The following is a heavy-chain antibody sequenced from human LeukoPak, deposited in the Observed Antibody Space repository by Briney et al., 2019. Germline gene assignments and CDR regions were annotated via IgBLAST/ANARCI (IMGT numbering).Heavy chain of an antibody. CDR3: ARTAPRITIFGVVTYDAFDI. Sequence: ASVKVSCKASGYTFTSYDINWVRQATGQGLEWMGWMNPNSGNTGYAQKFQGRVTITRNTSISTAYMELSSLRSEDTAVYYCARTAPRITIFGVVTYDAFDIWGQGTMVTVSS. CDR2: MNPNSGNT. V-gene: IGHV1-8*03. CDR1: GYTFTSYD. J-gene: IGHJ3*02. D-gene: IGHD3-3*01.